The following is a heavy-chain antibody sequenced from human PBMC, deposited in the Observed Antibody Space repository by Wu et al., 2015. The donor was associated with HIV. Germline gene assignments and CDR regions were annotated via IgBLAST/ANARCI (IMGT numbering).Heavy chain of an antibody. D-gene: IGHD3-3*01. Sequence: QVHLVQFGGEVKKPGSSVKVTCKASGDGFTSYAVSWVRQAPGQGLEWMGWINPKDGATDFARKFQGRVTMTRDTSFSTAYMNLISLTSDDTAVYYCAKGNYDFWAAHFADNWFGPWGQGTLVTVSS. V-gene: IGHV1-2*02. CDR2: INPKDGAT. CDR3: AKGNYDFWAAHFADNWFGP. CDR1: GDGFTSYA. J-gene: IGHJ5*02.